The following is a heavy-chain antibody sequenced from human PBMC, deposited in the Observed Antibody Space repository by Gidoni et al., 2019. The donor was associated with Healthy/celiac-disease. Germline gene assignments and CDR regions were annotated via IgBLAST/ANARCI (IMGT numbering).Heavy chain of an antibody. J-gene: IGHJ6*02. CDR2: ISSSSSYI. CDR1: GFPFGTYS. CDR3: ARDTEYGDYSWYYGMDV. Sequence: EVQLVESGGGLFNPGGSLDPPCPASGFPFGTYSMNWVRQAPGKGLEWVSSISSSSSYIYYADSVKGRFTISRDNAKNSLYLQMNSLRAEDTAVYYCARDTEYGDYSWYYGMDVWGQGTTVTVSS. V-gene: IGHV3-21*01. D-gene: IGHD4-17*01.